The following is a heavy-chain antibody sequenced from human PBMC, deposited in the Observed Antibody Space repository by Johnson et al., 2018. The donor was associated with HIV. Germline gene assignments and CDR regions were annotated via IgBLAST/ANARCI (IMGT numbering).Heavy chain of an antibody. D-gene: IGHD1-26*01. V-gene: IGHV3-33*08. Sequence: QVQLVESGGGVVQPGRSLRLSCAASGFTFSSYAMHWVRQAPGKGLEWVAVIWYDGSNKYYADSVKGRFTISRDNSKNTLYLQMNSLRAEDTAVYYCARDQGGSYYAAFDIWGQGTMVTVSS. J-gene: IGHJ3*02. CDR3: ARDQGGSYYAAFDI. CDR1: GFTFSSYA. CDR2: IWYDGSNK.